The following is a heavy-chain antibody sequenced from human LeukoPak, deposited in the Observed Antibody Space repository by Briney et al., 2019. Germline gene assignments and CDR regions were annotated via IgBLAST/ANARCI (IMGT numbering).Heavy chain of an antibody. CDR2: INPNSGGT. Sequence: ASVKVSCKASGYTLTGYYMHWVRQAPGQGLEWMGWINPNSGGTNYAQKLQGRVTMTTDTSRSTAYMDLRSLRSDDTAVYYCARAMNLHVRAEDYWGQGTLVTVSS. J-gene: IGHJ4*02. V-gene: IGHV1-2*02. CDR1: GYTLTGYY. CDR3: ARAMNLHVRAEDY. D-gene: IGHD3-10*01.